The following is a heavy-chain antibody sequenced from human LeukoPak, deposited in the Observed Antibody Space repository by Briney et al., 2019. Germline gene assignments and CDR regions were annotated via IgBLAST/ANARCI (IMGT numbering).Heavy chain of an antibody. D-gene: IGHD3-3*01. CDR1: GYSFTSYW. CDR2: IYPGDSDT. J-gene: IGHJ3*02. V-gene: IGHV5-51*01. CDR3: ARHKSHWFRRFLELDAFDI. Sequence: ESLKISCKGSGYSFTSYWIGWARQMPGKGLEWMGIIYPGDSDTRYSPSFQGQVTISADKSISTAYLQWSSLKASDTAMYYCARHKSHWFRRFLELDAFDIWGQGTMVTVSS.